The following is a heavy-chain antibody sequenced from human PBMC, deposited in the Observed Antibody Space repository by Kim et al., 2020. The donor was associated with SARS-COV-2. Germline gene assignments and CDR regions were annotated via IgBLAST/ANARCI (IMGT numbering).Heavy chain of an antibody. D-gene: IGHD3-10*01. Sequence: GGSLRLSCAASGFTFSSYAMHWVRQAQGKGLEWVAVISYDGSNKYYADSVKGRFITSRDNSKNTLYLQMNSQRAEDTAVYYCARSGMVRGGIFDYWGQGTLVTVSS. CDR3: ARSGMVRGGIFDY. V-gene: IGHV3-30*04. J-gene: IGHJ4*02. CDR1: GFTFSSYA. CDR2: ISYDGSNK.